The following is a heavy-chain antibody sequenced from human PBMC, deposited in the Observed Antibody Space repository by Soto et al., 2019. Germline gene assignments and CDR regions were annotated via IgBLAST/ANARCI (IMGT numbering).Heavy chain of an antibody. D-gene: IGHD3-3*01. CDR2: INAGNDNT. CDR1: GYTFTTYV. Sequence: QVQLVQSGAEVKKPGASVKVSCKASGYTFTTYVMHWVRQAPGQRLEWMGWINAGNDNTKYSQKFQGRVTITRDTSASTVYMELSSLSSEDTAVHYCARVGHYYYGMDVWGQGTTVTVSS. J-gene: IGHJ6*02. CDR3: ARVGHYYYGMDV. V-gene: IGHV1-3*01.